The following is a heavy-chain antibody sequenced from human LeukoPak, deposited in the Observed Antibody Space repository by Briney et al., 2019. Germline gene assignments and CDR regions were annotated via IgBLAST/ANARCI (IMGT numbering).Heavy chain of an antibody. CDR3: ARRSHAQGPNGIDY. Sequence: GESLRISCKGSGYSFTTYWIIWVRQMPGKGLEWMGRIDPSYSYTNYSPSFQGHVTISYDKSINTAYLQWSSLKASDTAMYYCARRSHAQGPNGIDYWGQGTLVTVSS. J-gene: IGHJ4*02. V-gene: IGHV5-10-1*01. CDR2: IDPSYSYT. CDR1: GYSFTTYW. D-gene: IGHD2-2*01.